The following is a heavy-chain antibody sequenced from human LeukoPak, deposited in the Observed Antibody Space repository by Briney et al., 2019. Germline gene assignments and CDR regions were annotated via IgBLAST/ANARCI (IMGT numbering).Heavy chain of an antibody. CDR2: IEWNGGGI. Sequence: GGSLRLSCAASGFTFGGFGMSWVRQAPGKGLEWVSGIEWNGGGIGYADSVKGRFTTSRDNAKNFLYLQMNSLRAEDTAFYHCARDGSSGWYSDYWGQGTLVTVSS. D-gene: IGHD6-19*01. CDR3: ARDGSSGWYSDY. V-gene: IGHV3-20*01. J-gene: IGHJ4*02. CDR1: GFTFGGFG.